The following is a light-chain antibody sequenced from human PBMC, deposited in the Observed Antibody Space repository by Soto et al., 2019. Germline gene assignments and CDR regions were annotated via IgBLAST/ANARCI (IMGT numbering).Light chain of an antibody. CDR2: KAS. CDR1: QSISSW. J-gene: IGKJ1*01. V-gene: IGKV1-5*03. CDR3: QKYNDNLK. Sequence: DIQMTQSPSTLSASVGDRVTITCRASQSISSWLAWYQQKPGKAPRLLIYKASNFESGVPSRFSGSGSGTEFTLTISSLHPDDSATYYCQKYNDNLKFGQGPKVEIK.